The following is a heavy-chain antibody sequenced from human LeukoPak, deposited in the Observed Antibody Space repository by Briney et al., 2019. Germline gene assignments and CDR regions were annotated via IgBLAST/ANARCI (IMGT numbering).Heavy chain of an antibody. J-gene: IGHJ4*02. V-gene: IGHV3-23*01. D-gene: IGHD2-15*01. Sequence: GGSLRLSCAASGFTFDNYGMTWVRQAPGKGLEWVSGISGSGATTYYADSVKGRFTISRDNSKNTLYLLMNSLRAEDTAVYYCARDLGYCSGGSCYGFDYWGQGTLVTVSS. CDR1: GFTFDNYG. CDR3: ARDLGYCSGGSCYGFDY. CDR2: ISGSGATT.